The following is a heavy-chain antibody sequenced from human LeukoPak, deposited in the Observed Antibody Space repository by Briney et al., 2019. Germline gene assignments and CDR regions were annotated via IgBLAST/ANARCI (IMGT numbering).Heavy chain of an antibody. V-gene: IGHV3-21*01. CDR3: ARGSSTKKGFDY. J-gene: IGHJ4*02. CDR1: GFTFSSYS. Sequence: GGSLRLSCAASGFTFSSYSMNWVRQAPGKGLEWVSSISSSSSYIYYADSVKGRFTISRDNAKNSLYLQMNSLRAEDTAVYYCARGSSTKKGFDYWGQGTLITVSS. D-gene: IGHD1-1*01. CDR2: ISSSSSYI.